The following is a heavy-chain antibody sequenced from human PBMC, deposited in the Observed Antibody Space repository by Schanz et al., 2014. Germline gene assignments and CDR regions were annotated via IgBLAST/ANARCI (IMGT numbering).Heavy chain of an antibody. J-gene: IGHJ5*02. CDR1: GFTFSNFA. CDR2: ISYDGSHK. V-gene: IGHV3-30*04. D-gene: IGHD5-12*01. Sequence: QVQLVESGGGVVQPGRSLRLSCAASGFTFSNFAIHWVRQAPGKGLEWVAVISYDGSHKDYADSVKGRFTISRDNSKNTLYLQMNSLRDEDTALYYCAKDLNRVATAPQSWGQGTLVTVSS. CDR3: AKDLNRVATAPQS.